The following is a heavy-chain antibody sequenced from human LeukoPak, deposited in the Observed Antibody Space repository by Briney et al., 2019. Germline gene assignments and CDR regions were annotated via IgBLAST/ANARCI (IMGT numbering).Heavy chain of an antibody. Sequence: PSQTLSLTCTVSGGSISSGSYYWSWIRQPAGKGLEWIGRIYTSGSTNYNPSLKSRVTMSVDTSKNQFSLKLSSVTAADTAVYYCARDYDFWSGNDAFDIWGQGTMVTVSS. CDR1: GGSISSGSYY. CDR2: IYTSGST. V-gene: IGHV4-61*02. D-gene: IGHD3-3*01. J-gene: IGHJ3*02. CDR3: ARDYDFWSGNDAFDI.